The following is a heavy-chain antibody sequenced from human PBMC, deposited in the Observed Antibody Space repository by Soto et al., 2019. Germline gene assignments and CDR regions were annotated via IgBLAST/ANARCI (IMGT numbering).Heavy chain of an antibody. CDR3: ARDQSRYSGYDYTYFDY. J-gene: IGHJ4*02. Sequence: EVQLVESGGGLVQPGGSLRLSCAASGFTFSSYEMNWVRQAPGKGLEWVSYISSSGSTMYYADSVKGRFTISRDNAKNSLYLQMNSLRAEDTAVYYCARDQSRYSGYDYTYFDYWGQGTLVTVSS. V-gene: IGHV3-48*03. CDR1: GFTFSSYE. CDR2: ISSSGSTM. D-gene: IGHD5-12*01.